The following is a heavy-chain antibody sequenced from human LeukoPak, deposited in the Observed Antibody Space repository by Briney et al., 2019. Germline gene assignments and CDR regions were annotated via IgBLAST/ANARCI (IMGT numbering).Heavy chain of an antibody. CDR3: ARDGGPYYYDSSGYYHY. CDR2: ISSSSSYI. J-gene: IGHJ4*02. Sequence: GGSLRLSCAASGFTFSSYSMNWDRQAPGKGLEWVSSISSSSSYIYYADSVKGRFTISRDNAKNSLYLQMNSLRAEDTAVYYCARDGGPYYYDSSGYYHYWGQGTLVTVSS. V-gene: IGHV3-21*01. CDR1: GFTFSSYS. D-gene: IGHD3-22*01.